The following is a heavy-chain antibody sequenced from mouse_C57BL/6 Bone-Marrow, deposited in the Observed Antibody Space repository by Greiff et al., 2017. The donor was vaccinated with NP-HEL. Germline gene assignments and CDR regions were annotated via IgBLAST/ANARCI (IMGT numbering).Heavy chain of an antibody. CDR2: ISYDGSN. CDR1: GYSITSGYY. CDR3: ARDRNWDPYAMDY. V-gene: IGHV3-6*01. Sequence: EVKLLESGPGLVKPSQSLSLTCSVTGYSITSGYYWNWIRQFPGNKLEWMGYISYDGSNNYNPSLKNRISITRDTSKNQFFLKLNSVTTEDTATYYCARDRNWDPYAMDYWGQGTSVTVSS. D-gene: IGHD4-1*01. J-gene: IGHJ4*01.